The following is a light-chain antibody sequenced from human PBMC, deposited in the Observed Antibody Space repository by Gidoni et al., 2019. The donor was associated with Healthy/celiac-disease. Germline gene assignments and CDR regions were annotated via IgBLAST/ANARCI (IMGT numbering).Light chain of an antibody. Sequence: SAVSVALGQTVRITCQGDSLRSYYASWYQQKPGQAPVLVIYGKNNRPSGISDRFSGSSSGNTASLTITGAQAEDEADYYCNSRDSSGNHLRVFGGGTKLTVL. J-gene: IGLJ2*01. CDR2: GKN. V-gene: IGLV3-19*01. CDR3: NSRDSSGNHLRV. CDR1: SLRSYY.